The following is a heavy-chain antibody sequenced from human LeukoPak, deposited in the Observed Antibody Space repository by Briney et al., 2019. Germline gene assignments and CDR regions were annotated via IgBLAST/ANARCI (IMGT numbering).Heavy chain of an antibody. CDR3: ARSRGLAGAATVIDY. Sequence: SETLSLTCTVSGGPISNYYWTWIRQSPGQGLGWSGYVYNSGITDYNPSLKSRLTISVDTSKNQFSLKLSSMTAADTAVYYCARSRGLAGAATVIDYWGQGTLVTVSS. V-gene: IGHV4-59*08. D-gene: IGHD6-25*01. CDR1: GGPISNYY. J-gene: IGHJ4*02. CDR2: VYNSGIT.